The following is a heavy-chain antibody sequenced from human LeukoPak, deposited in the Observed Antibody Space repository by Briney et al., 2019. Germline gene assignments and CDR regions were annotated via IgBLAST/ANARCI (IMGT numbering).Heavy chain of an antibody. Sequence: PSETLSLTCAVYGGSFSGYYWSWIRQPPGKGLEWIGEINHSRSTNYNPSLKSRVTISVDTSKNQFSLKLSSVTAADTAVYYCARVLKGYCSSTSCYAWFDPWGQGTLVTVSS. V-gene: IGHV4-34*01. CDR1: GGSFSGYY. CDR3: ARVLKGYCSSTSCYAWFDP. CDR2: INHSRST. D-gene: IGHD2-2*01. J-gene: IGHJ5*02.